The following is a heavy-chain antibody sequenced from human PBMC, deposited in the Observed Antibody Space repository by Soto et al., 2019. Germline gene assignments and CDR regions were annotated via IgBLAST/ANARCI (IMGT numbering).Heavy chain of an antibody. V-gene: IGHV3-33*01. CDR1: GFTFSSYG. CDR3: ARGVGSYYYGMDV. Sequence: GGSLRLSCAASGFTFSSYGMHWVRQAPGKGLEWVAVIWYDGSNKYYADPVKGRFTISRDNSKNTLYLQMNSLRAEDTAVYYCARGVGSYYYGMDVWGQGTTVTVSS. CDR2: IWYDGSNK. J-gene: IGHJ6*02. D-gene: IGHD1-26*01.